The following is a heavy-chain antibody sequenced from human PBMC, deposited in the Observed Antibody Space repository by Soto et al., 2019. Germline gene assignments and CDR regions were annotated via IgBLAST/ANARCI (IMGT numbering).Heavy chain of an antibody. Sequence: ESGGGVVQPGRALRLSCAASGFTFSSYAMHWVRQAPGKGLEWVAIISYDGSDKYYADSVKGRITISRDNSKNTLYLQMNSLRTEDTAVYYCARGGRLRHFDYWGQGTLVTVSS. CDR3: ARGGRLRHFDY. CDR1: GFTFSSYA. J-gene: IGHJ4*02. V-gene: IGHV3-30*04. D-gene: IGHD5-12*01. CDR2: ISYDGSDK.